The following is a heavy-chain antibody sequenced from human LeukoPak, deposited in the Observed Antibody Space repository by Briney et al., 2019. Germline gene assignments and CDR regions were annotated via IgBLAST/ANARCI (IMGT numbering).Heavy chain of an antibody. V-gene: IGHV3-20*04. J-gene: IGHJ5*02. CDR3: VRGEGRGGWSDP. CDR1: GFTFEDHG. Sequence: PGGSLRLSCATSGFTFEDHGLSWVRQPPGKGLEWVSRINWNGGRTGYSDSVKGRFTISRDDAKKSVHLQMNSLRVEDTAVYYCVRGEGRGGWSDPWGQGILVTVSS. D-gene: IGHD1-26*01. CDR2: INWNGGRT.